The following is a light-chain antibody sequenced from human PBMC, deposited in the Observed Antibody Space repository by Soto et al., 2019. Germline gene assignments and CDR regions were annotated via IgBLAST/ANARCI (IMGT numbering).Light chain of an antibody. J-gene: IGKJ1*01. Sequence: EIVLTQSPGTLSLSPGERATLSCRASQSVTSNYLAWYQQKPGQAPRLLIYGASSRATGIPDRFSGSGSGTDFTLTISRLEPEDFAVYYCHQYGGSPRVTFGQGTKVEIK. V-gene: IGKV3-20*01. CDR3: HQYGGSPRVT. CDR2: GAS. CDR1: QSVTSNY.